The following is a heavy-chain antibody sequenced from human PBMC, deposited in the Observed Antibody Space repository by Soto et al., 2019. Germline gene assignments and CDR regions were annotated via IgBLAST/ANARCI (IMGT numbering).Heavy chain of an antibody. CDR2: ITPMYDTK. V-gene: IGHV1-69*12. D-gene: IGHD3-16*01. J-gene: IGHJ5*02. CDR1: GGTFSSFS. Sequence: QVQLVQSGAGVQQPGSSVRVSCRTSGGTFSSFSINWVRQAPGQGLEWMGVITPMYDTKNYERRFRGRITFTEEESTSTVYMAMTEATSDDTDIYFCARGGTLKPLDPWGQGTLVTVTS. CDR3: ARGGTLKPLDP.